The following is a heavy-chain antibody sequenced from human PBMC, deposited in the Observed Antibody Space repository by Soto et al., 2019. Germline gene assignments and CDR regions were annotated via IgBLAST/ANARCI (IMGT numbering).Heavy chain of an antibody. V-gene: IGHV4-39*01. CDR1: GGSISSSSYY. D-gene: IGHD3-3*01. J-gene: IGHJ6*02. CDR3: ARRYDFWSGYHYYYYGMDV. Sequence: SETLSLTCTVSGGSISSSSYYWGWIRQPPGKGLEWIGSIYYSGSTYYNPSLKSRVTISVDTSKNQFSLKLSSVTAADTAVYYCARRYDFWSGYHYYYYGMDVWGQGTTVTVSS. CDR2: IYYSGST.